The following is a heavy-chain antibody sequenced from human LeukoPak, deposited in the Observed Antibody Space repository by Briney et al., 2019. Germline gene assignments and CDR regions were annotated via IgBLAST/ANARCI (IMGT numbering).Heavy chain of an antibody. V-gene: IGHV3-23*01. CDR2: ISANGINT. D-gene: IGHD3-16*01. J-gene: IGHJ4*02. CDR3: ARDLHPRLTGYFDY. Sequence: GGSLRLSCAASGFSFSIYGMSWVRQAPGKGLHWLSAISANGINTYYADSVKGRFTISRDNSKNTLYLQLNSLRGDDTAVYYCARDLHPRLTGYFDYWGQGTVVTVSS. CDR1: GFSFSIYG.